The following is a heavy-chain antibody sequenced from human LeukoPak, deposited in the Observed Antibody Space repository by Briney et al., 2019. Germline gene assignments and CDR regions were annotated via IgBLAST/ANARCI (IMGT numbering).Heavy chain of an antibody. J-gene: IGHJ4*02. Sequence: GGSLRLPCAASGFIFDDYAMHWVRQAPGKGLEWVSSIRWNSFTIGYADSVKGRFTISRDNAKNSLYLQMNSLRAEDTAVYYCARDLESPDFWSGYYFWGARDYWGQGTRVTVSA. CDR1: GFIFDDYA. D-gene: IGHD3-3*01. CDR3: ARDLESPDFWSGYYFWGARDY. CDR2: IRWNSFTI. V-gene: IGHV3-9*01.